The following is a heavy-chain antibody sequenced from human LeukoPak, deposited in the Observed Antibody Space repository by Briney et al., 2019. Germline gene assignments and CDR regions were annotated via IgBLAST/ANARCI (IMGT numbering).Heavy chain of an antibody. CDR1: GGTFSSYA. D-gene: IGHD6-13*01. V-gene: IGHV1-69*13. CDR2: IIPIFGTV. Sequence: GASVKVSYKASGGTFSSYAISWVRQAPGQGLEWMGGIIPIFGTVHYAQTFQGRVTITADESTNTAYMELTSLRSDDTALYYCARGQQLVGNYYYYGMDVWGQGTTVTVSS. CDR3: ARGQQLVGNYYYYGMDV. J-gene: IGHJ6*02.